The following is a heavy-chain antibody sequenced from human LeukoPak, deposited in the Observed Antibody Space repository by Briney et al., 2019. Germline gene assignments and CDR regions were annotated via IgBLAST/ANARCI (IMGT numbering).Heavy chain of an antibody. D-gene: IGHD6-6*01. CDR1: EYTFTGYY. J-gene: IGHJ4*02. V-gene: IGHV1-2*02. Sequence: ASVKVSCKASEYTFTGYYMHWVRQAPGQGLEWMGWINPNSGGTNYAQKLQGRVTMTTDTSTSTAYMELRSLRSDDTAFYYCARRTYSSSSSLFDYWGQGTLVTVSS. CDR3: ARRTYSSSSSLFDY. CDR2: INPNSGGT.